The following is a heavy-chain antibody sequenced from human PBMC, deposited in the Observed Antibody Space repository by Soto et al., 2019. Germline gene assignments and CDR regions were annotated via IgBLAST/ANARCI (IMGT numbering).Heavy chain of an antibody. Sequence: EVQLLESGGGLVQRGGSLRLSCAASGFTFSSYAMSWVRQAPGKGLEWVSGISGSGGSTCYADSVKGRFTISRDNSKNTLYLQMNSLRAEDTAVYYCTKGGPGHGSIYYFGMDVWGQGTTVTVSS. D-gene: IGHD1-26*01. V-gene: IGHV3-23*01. CDR2: ISGSGGST. CDR1: GFTFSSYA. CDR3: TKGGPGHGSIYYFGMDV. J-gene: IGHJ6*02.